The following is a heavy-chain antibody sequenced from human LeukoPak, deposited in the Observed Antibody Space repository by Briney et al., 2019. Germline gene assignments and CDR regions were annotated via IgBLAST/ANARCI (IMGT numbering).Heavy chain of an antibody. Sequence: EASVKVSFKASGHTSTTYAIHWVRQAPGQGLEWMGWINAGNGNIKYSQKLQGRVTITGDTSASTAYMELSSLRSEDTAVYYCARGYCSSTSCYMDVWGQGTTVT. D-gene: IGHD2-2*01. CDR2: INAGNGNI. CDR3: ARGYCSSTSCYMDV. J-gene: IGHJ6*02. CDR1: GHTSTTYA. V-gene: IGHV1-3*01.